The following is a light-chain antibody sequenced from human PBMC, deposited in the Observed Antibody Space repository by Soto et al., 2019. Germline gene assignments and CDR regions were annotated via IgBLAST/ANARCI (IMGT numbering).Light chain of an antibody. CDR1: QSVSSY. CDR3: QQYNNWPPYT. Sequence: EIVLTQSPATLSLSPGERATLSCRASQSVSSYLAWYQQKPGQAPRLLIHDASTRATGIPARFSGSGSGTDFTLTISSLEPEDFAVYYCQQYNNWPPYTFGQGTKLEIK. J-gene: IGKJ2*01. V-gene: IGKV3-11*01. CDR2: DAS.